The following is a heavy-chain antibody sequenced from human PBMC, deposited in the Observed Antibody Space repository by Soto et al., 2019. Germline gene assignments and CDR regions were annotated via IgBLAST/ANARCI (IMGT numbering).Heavy chain of an antibody. D-gene: IGHD5-18*01. J-gene: IGHJ3*01. V-gene: IGHV1-69*13. CDR3: ARGHGYGGNADAFDV. CDR1: GGTFKTES. CDR2: ILPVFDTA. Sequence: QVHLVQSGAEVKKPGSSVKVSCKYSGGTFKTESINWVRQAPGQGLEWMGNILPVFDTADYAPKFQGRVTITADQATRTAHMEMSSLRAQDTALYFCARGHGYGGNADAFDVWGQWTMVTVSP.